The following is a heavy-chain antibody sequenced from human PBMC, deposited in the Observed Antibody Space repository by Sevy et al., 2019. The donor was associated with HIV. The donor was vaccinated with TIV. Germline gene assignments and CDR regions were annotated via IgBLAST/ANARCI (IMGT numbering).Heavy chain of an antibody. D-gene: IGHD1-26*01. Sequence: HGGSLRLSCAASGFTFSNYAMTWVRQAPGKGLEWVSSITGSGVSTFYIDSVRGRFTISRDNSKNMVHLQMSSLRAEDTAIYYCAKPWSGSYDYYYYFYYLDVWGRGTTVTVSS. V-gene: IGHV3-23*01. CDR1: GFTFSNYA. CDR3: AKPWSGSYDYYYYFYYLDV. CDR2: ITGSGVST. J-gene: IGHJ6*03.